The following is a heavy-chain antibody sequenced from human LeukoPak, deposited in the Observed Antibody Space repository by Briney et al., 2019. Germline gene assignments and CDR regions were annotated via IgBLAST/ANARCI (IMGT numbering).Heavy chain of an antibody. CDR1: GYTFTSYD. Sequence: ASVKVSCKASGYTFTSYDINWVGQATGQGLEWMGWMNPNSGNTGYAQKFQGRVTITRNTSISTAYMELSSLRSEDTAVYYCARGTVRKDYDFWSGYSHYYYYMDVWGKGTTVTVSS. D-gene: IGHD3-3*01. CDR3: ARGTVRKDYDFWSGYSHYYYYMDV. V-gene: IGHV1-8*03. J-gene: IGHJ6*03. CDR2: MNPNSGNT.